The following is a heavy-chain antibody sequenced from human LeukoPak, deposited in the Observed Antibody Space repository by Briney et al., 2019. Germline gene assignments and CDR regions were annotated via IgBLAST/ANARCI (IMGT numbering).Heavy chain of an antibody. CDR1: GFTLSNYD. J-gene: IGHJ5*02. CDR2: ISTSSRYI. Sequence: TGGSLRLSCAASGFTLSNYDMNWVRQAPGKGLGWVSSISTSSRYIYYKDSVRGRFTISRDDAKNSLHLEMNSLRAEDTAVYYCARADCSSSTCYLRRSWFDPWGQGTLVTVSS. CDR3: ARADCSSSTCYLRRSWFDP. D-gene: IGHD2-2*01. V-gene: IGHV3-21*01.